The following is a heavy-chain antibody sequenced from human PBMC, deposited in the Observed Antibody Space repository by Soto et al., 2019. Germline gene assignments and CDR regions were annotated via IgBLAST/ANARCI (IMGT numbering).Heavy chain of an antibody. Sequence: ASVKVSCKASGYTFTSYGISWVRQAPGQGLEWMGWISAYNGNTNYAQKLQGRVTMTTDTSTSTAHMELRSLRSDDTAVYYCARMVLLWFGESAYDYYGMDDWGQGTTVTVSS. V-gene: IGHV1-18*01. J-gene: IGHJ6*02. CDR1: GYTFTSYG. CDR2: ISAYNGNT. CDR3: ARMVLLWFGESAYDYYGMDD. D-gene: IGHD3-10*01.